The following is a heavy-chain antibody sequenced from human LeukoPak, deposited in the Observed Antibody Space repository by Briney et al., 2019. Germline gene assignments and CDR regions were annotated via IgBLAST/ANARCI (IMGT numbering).Heavy chain of an antibody. CDR1: GYTFTSYA. J-gene: IGHJ4*02. D-gene: IGHD6-13*01. Sequence: SCKASGYTFTSYAMHWVRQAPGKGLEWVAVISYDGSNKYYADSVKGRFTISRDNSKNTLYLQMNSLRAEDTAVYYCASPWGSSSWYGLDYWGQGTLVTVSS. V-gene: IGHV3-30-3*01. CDR3: ASPWGSSSWYGLDY. CDR2: ISYDGSNK.